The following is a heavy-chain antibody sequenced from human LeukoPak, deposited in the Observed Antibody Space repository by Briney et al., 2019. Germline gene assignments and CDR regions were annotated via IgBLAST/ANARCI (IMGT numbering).Heavy chain of an antibody. CDR2: ISGSGGST. J-gene: IGHJ4*02. CDR1: GFTFSSYG. D-gene: IGHD6-19*01. CDR3: AKNTWSSGRFGDAFDI. V-gene: IGHV3-23*01. Sequence: GGSLRLSCAASGFTFSSYGMSWVRQAPGKGLEWVSAISGSGGSTYYADSVKGRFTISRDNSKNTLYLQMNSLRAEDTAVYYCAKNTWSSGRFGDAFDIWGQGTLVTVSS.